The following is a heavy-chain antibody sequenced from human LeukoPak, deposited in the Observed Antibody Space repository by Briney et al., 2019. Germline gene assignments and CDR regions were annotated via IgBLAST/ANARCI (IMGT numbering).Heavy chain of an antibody. Sequence: ASGTVSFTSSVYTFTSYYMHWVRQAPGQGRGGRGWINSRSGVTTYAQKFQGRVTLTRDTSDSTAYMELWGLRSGDTAFYSCARDQWDLYGRFDYWGQGTLVTVSS. CDR2: INSRSGVT. V-gene: IGHV1-2*02. CDR3: ARDQWDLYGRFDY. CDR1: VYTFTSYY. D-gene: IGHD1-26*01. J-gene: IGHJ4*02.